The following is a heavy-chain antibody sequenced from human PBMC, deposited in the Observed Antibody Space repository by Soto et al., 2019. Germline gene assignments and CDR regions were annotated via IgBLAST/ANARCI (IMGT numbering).Heavy chain of an antibody. V-gene: IGHV2-26*04. D-gene: IGHD6-13*01. CDR1: GFSLSNAGLG. J-gene: IGHJ5*02. CDR2: IFSNDEK. CDR3: ASTYSSSWYWFDP. Sequence: SGPTLVNPTETLTLTCTVSGFSLSNAGLGVSWIRQPPGKALEWLAHIFSNDEKSYSTSLKGRLTISKDTSKSQVVLTMTNMEPVDTATYYCASTYSSSWYWFDPWGQGTLVTVSS.